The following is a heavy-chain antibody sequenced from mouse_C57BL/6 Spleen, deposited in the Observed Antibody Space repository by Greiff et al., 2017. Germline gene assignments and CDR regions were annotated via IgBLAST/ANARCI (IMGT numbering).Heavy chain of an antibody. CDR1: GYTFTSYG. V-gene: IGHV1-81*01. Sequence: VQLQQSGAELARPGASVKLSCKASGYTFTSYGISWVKQRTGQGLEWIGEIYPRSGNTYYNEKFKGKATLTADKSSGTAYMELRSLTSEDSAVYFCARYDGYPWFAYWGQGTLVTVSA. CDR3: ARYDGYPWFAY. D-gene: IGHD2-3*01. CDR2: IYPRSGNT. J-gene: IGHJ3*01.